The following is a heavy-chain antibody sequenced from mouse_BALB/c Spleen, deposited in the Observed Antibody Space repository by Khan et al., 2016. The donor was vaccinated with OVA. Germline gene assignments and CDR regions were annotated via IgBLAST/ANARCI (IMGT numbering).Heavy chain of an antibody. CDR3: AREGESYYYGPVDY. D-gene: IGHD1-1*01. Sequence: VQLKQSGPELVKPGASVKISCKASGYSFTGYFMNWVMQSHGKSLEWIGRINPYNGDTFYNQKFKGKATLTVDKSSTTAHMELRSLASEDSAVYYCAREGESYYYGPVDYWGQGTTLTVSS. CDR1: GYSFTGYF. V-gene: IGHV1-20*02. CDR2: INPYNGDT. J-gene: IGHJ2*01.